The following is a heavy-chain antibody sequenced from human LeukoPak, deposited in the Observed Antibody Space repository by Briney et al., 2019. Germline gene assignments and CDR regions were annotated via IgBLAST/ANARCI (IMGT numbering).Heavy chain of an antibody. Sequence: PGGSLRLSCAASGFTVSSNYMSWVRQAPGKGLEWVSVIYSGGTTYYADSVKGRFTISRDNSKNTLYLQMNSLRAEDTAVYYCARDSYYGSGSYHRYTFDYWGQGTLVTVSS. V-gene: IGHV3-53*01. J-gene: IGHJ4*02. CDR3: ARDSYYGSGSYHRYTFDY. D-gene: IGHD3-10*01. CDR2: IYSGGTT. CDR1: GFTVSSNY.